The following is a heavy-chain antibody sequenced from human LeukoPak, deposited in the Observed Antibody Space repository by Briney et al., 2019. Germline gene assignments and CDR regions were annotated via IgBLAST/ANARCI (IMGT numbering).Heavy chain of an antibody. J-gene: IGHJ4*02. V-gene: IGHV1-2*02. Sequence: ASVKVSCKASGYTFTSYSLHWVRQAPGQRLEWMGWINPNSGGTNYAQKFQGRVTMTRDTSISTAYMELSRLRSDDTAVYYCARAQVGFSSTSTDYWGQGTLVTVSS. CDR2: INPNSGGT. CDR1: GYTFTSYS. D-gene: IGHD2-2*01. CDR3: ARAQVGFSSTSTDY.